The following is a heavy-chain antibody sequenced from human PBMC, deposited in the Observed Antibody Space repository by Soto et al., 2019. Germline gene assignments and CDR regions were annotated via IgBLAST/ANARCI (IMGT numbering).Heavy chain of an antibody. V-gene: IGHV3-21*01. CDR2: ISSSSSYI. CDR3: ARDRSPAANVFDY. Sequence: GGSLRLSCAASGFTFSSYSMNWVRQAPGKGLEWVSSISSSSSYIYYADSVKGRFTISRDNAKNSLYLQMNSLRAEDTAVYYCARDRSPAANVFDYWGQGTLVTVSS. J-gene: IGHJ4*02. D-gene: IGHD2-2*01. CDR1: GFTFSSYS.